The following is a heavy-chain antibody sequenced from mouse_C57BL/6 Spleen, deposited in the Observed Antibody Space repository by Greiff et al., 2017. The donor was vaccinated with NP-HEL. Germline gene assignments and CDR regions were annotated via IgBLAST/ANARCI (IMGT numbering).Heavy chain of an antibody. D-gene: IGHD1-1*01. Sequence: VQLKQSGPELVKPGASVKMSCKASGYTFTDYNMHWVKQSHGKSLEWIGYINPNNGGTSYNQKFKGKATLTVNKSSSTAYMELRSLTSEDSAVYYCARVYGSSFYYAMDYWGQGTSVTVSS. CDR3: ARVYGSSFYYAMDY. V-gene: IGHV1-22*01. CDR2: INPNNGGT. CDR1: GYTFTDYN. J-gene: IGHJ4*01.